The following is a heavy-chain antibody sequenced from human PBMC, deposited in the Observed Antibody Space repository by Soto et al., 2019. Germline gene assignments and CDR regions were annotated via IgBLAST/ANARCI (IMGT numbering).Heavy chain of an antibody. D-gene: IGHD5-12*01. CDR3: AREGSYSAYNFAHGIQLWSFDF. CDR1: GGSINTFY. Sequence: SETLSLTCTVSGGSINTFYWSWVRQPAGKGLEWIGRIFSSGSTSFNPSLESRVAMSVDTSKNHFSLNLSSVTAADMAVYYCAREGSYSAYNFAHGIQLWSFDFWGQGALVTVYS. CDR2: IFSSGST. J-gene: IGHJ4*02. V-gene: IGHV4-4*07.